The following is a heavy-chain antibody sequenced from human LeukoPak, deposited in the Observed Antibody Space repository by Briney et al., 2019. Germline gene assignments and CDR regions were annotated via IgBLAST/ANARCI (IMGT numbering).Heavy chain of an antibody. Sequence: GASVKVSCKAPGYTFTNYAISWVRQAPGQGLEWMGWISAYNDNTNYAQKFQGRVTMTTDTSTSTAYMELGSLRSDDTAVYYCARDVGEGYCSGGSCSDYWGQGTLVTVSS. V-gene: IGHV1-18*01. CDR3: ARDVGEGYCSGGSCSDY. CDR2: ISAYNDNT. CDR1: GYTFTNYA. D-gene: IGHD2-15*01. J-gene: IGHJ4*02.